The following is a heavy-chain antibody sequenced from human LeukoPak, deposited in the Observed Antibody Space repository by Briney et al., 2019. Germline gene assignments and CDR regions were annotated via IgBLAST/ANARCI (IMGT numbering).Heavy chain of an antibody. J-gene: IGHJ6*02. CDR3: ARDGWGPLYYYYGMDV. CDR2: INPSGGST. Sequence: ASVKVSCKASGYTFTSYYMHWVRQAPGQGLEWMGLINPSGGSTSYAQKFQGRVTMTRDTSTSTVYMELSSLRSEDTAVYYCARDGWGPLYYYYGMDVWGQGTTVTVSS. CDR1: GYTFTSYY. V-gene: IGHV1-46*01. D-gene: IGHD7-27*01.